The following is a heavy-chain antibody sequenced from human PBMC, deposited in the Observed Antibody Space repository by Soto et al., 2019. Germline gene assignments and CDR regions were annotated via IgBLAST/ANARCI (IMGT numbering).Heavy chain of an antibody. D-gene: IGHD5-12*01. J-gene: IGHJ4*01. CDR1: GLTFRRYW. V-gene: IGHV3-74*03. CDR2: INSDGTSS. CDR3: LRGNTGYGNFDS. Sequence: GGSLRLSCEASGLTFRRYWMHWVRQVPGKGLVWVSSINSDGTSSTYADSVKGRFTISRDNAKNTVYLQMNSLRAEDTAIYYCLRGNTGYGNFDSWGHGTLVTVSS.